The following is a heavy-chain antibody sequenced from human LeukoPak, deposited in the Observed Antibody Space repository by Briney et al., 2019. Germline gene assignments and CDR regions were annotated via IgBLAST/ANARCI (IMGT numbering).Heavy chain of an antibody. CDR3: ARVSGNYGSGQDV. Sequence: GGSLRLSCAASGFTFSDYTMDWVRQAPGKGLEWVSSIGGSGDSIYYADSVKGRFTISRDNAKNSLDLQMNSLRAEDTAVYYCARVSGNYGSGQDVWGQGTTVTVSS. J-gene: IGHJ6*02. CDR2: IGGSGDSI. CDR1: GFTFSDYT. V-gene: IGHV3-21*01. D-gene: IGHD3-10*01.